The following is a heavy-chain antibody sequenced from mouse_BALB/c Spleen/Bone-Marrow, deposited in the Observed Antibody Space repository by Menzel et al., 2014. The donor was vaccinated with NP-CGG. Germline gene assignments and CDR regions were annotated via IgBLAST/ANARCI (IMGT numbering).Heavy chain of an antibody. CDR1: GFTFTDYY. Sequence: EVKLVESGGGLVQPGGSLGLSCATSGFTFTDYYMSWVRQPPGKALEWLGFIRNKAKGYTSEYGASVKGRFTISRDNSQSILYLQMNTLRAEDGATYYCARDINYDIYWFFDVWGAGTTVTVSS. CDR2: IRNKAKGYTS. J-gene: IGHJ1*01. D-gene: IGHD2-4*01. V-gene: IGHV7-3*02. CDR3: ARDINYDIYWFFDV.